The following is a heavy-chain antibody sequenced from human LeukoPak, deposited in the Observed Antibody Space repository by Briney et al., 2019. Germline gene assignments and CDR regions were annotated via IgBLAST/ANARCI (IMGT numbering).Heavy chain of an antibody. V-gene: IGHV3-48*01. CDR1: GFTFSSYS. Sequence: PGGSLRLSCAASGFTFSSYSMNWARQAPGKGLEWVSYISSSSSTIYYADSVKGRFTISRDNAKNSLYLQMNSLRAEDTAVYYCARESITIFGVVIPFDYWGQGTLVTVSS. CDR2: ISSSSSTI. D-gene: IGHD3-3*01. J-gene: IGHJ4*02. CDR3: ARESITIFGVVIPFDY.